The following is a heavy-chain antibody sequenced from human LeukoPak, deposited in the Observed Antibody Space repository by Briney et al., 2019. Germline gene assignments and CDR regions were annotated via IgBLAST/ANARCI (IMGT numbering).Heavy chain of an antibody. Sequence: ASVKVSCKASGYTFTSHGISWVRQAPGQGLEWMGWISAYNGNTNYAQKLQGRVTMTTDTSTSTAYMELRSLRSDDTAVYYCARDLGIAAAGTIDYWGQGTLVTVSS. J-gene: IGHJ4*02. D-gene: IGHD6-13*01. V-gene: IGHV1-18*01. CDR3: ARDLGIAAAGTIDY. CDR1: GYTFTSHG. CDR2: ISAYNGNT.